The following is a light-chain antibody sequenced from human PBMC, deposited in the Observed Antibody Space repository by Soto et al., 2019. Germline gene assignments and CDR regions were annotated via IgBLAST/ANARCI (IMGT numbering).Light chain of an antibody. V-gene: IGLV2-14*03. CDR1: SSDVGGYIF. Sequence: QSVLTQPSSVSGSLGQSITISCTGTSSDVGGYIFVSWYQQHPDKAPKLLIYEVRNRPSGVSNRFSGSRSDNTASLTISGLKAEDEADYYCTSFTSSTTPYVFGTGTKVTVL. CDR2: EVR. CDR3: TSFTSSTTPYV. J-gene: IGLJ1*01.